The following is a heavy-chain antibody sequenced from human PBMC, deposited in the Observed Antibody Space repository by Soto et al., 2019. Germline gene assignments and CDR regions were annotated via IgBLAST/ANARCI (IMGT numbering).Heavy chain of an antibody. D-gene: IGHD1-26*01. CDR3: AKHQEWELETGAYYYYGMDV. Sequence: GGSLRLSCAASGFTFSSYAMSWVRQAPGKGLEWVSAISGSGGSTYYADSVKGRFTISRDNSKNTLYLQMNSLRAEDTAVYYCAKHQEWELETGAYYYYGMDVWGQGTTVTVSS. J-gene: IGHJ6*02. CDR1: GFTFSSYA. CDR2: ISGSGGST. V-gene: IGHV3-23*01.